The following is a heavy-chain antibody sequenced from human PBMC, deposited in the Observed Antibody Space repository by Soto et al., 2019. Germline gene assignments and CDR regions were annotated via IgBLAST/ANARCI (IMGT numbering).Heavy chain of an antibody. Sequence: QVQLQESGPGLVKPSETLSLTCTVSGGSISSYYWSWIRQPPGKGLEWIGYIYYSGRTNYNPSHKSRVTLSVDTSKNQFSLKLSSVAAAETAVYYCARAKGYCSGGSCYPGGAFDIWGQGTMVTVSS. CDR1: GGSISSYY. D-gene: IGHD2-15*01. CDR3: ARAKGYCSGGSCYPGGAFDI. CDR2: IYYSGRT. J-gene: IGHJ3*02. V-gene: IGHV4-59*01.